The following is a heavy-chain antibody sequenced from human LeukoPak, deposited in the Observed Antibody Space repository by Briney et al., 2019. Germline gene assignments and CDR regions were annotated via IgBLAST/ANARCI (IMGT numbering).Heavy chain of an antibody. D-gene: IGHD6-13*01. J-gene: IGHJ4*02. V-gene: IGHV4-39*01. CDR1: GGSISSSSYY. CDR3: ARLLAAGKRSYFDY. CDR2: IYYSGST. Sequence: SETLSLTCTVSGGSISSSSYYWGWIRQPPGKGPEWIGSIYYSGSTYYNPSLKSRVTISVDTSKNQFSLKLSSVTAADTAVYYCARLLAAGKRSYFDYWGQGTLVTVSS.